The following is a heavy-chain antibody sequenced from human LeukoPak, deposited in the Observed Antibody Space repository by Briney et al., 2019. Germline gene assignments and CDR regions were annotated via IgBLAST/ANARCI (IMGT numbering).Heavy chain of an antibody. J-gene: IGHJ5*02. CDR3: ARVKVGTTYWFDP. CDR2: VYSGGST. CDR1: GFIVNYNY. Sequence: QPGGSLRLSCAASGFIVNYNYMSWVRPPPGKGLEWVSVVYSGGSTYYADSVKGRFTISRDNSKNMVYLQMNSLRVEDTAVYYCARVKVGTTYWFDPWGQGTLVTVSS. D-gene: IGHD1-26*01. V-gene: IGHV3-66*01.